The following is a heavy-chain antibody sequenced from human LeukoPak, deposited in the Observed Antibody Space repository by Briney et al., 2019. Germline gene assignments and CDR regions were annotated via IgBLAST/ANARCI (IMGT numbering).Heavy chain of an antibody. V-gene: IGHV3-21*01. D-gene: IGHD3-10*01. CDR2: ISSSSSYI. J-gene: IGHJ3*01. CDR1: GFTFSSYS. CDR3: ARDGGLTYYYGSGSYYNR. Sequence: SGGSLRLSCAASGFTFSSYSMNWVRQAPGKGLEWVSSISSSSSYIYYADSVKGRFTISRDNAKNSLYLQMNSLRAEDTAVYYCARDGGLTYYYGSGSYYNRWGQGTMVTVSS.